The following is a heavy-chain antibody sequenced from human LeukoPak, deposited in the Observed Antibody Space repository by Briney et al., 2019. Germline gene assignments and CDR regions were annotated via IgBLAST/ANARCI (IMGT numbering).Heavy chain of an antibody. CDR1: GYTFSSYD. J-gene: IGHJ4*02. Sequence: GASVKVSCKASGYTFSSYDINWVRQATGQGLEWMGWMNPNSGNTGYAQKFQGRVTMTRDTSISTAYMELSRLRSDDTAVYYCARALPPPLMPFDYWGQGTLVTVSS. CDR3: ARALPPPLMPFDY. D-gene: IGHD2-8*01. CDR2: MNPNSGNT. V-gene: IGHV1-8*01.